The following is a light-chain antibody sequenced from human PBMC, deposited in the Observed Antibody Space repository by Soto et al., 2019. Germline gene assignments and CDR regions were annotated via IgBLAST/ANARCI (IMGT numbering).Light chain of an antibody. CDR3: QQYNSHSST. CDR1: QTITRG. J-gene: IGKJ1*01. V-gene: IGKV1-5*01. CDR2: DAS. Sequence: DIQMNQDPSTLSASVGDVVSIPFPSIQTITRGRAWYQQKPGKAPKLLSYDASTFESGVPSRFSGSRSGTEFTLTISRLQPDDFETYYCQQYNSHSSTFGQGTKVDIK.